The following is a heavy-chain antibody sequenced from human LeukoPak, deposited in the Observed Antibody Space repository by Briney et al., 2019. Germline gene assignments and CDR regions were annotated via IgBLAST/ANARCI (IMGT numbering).Heavy chain of an antibody. Sequence: GGSLRLSCAASGFTFSSYGMHWVRQAPGKGLEWVAVIWYDGSNKYYADSVKGRFTISRDNSKNTLYLQTNSLRAEDTAVYYCAREVTMVRGGEVGRLDYWGQGTLVTVSS. J-gene: IGHJ4*02. CDR1: GFTFSSYG. D-gene: IGHD3-10*01. CDR3: AREVTMVRGGEVGRLDY. V-gene: IGHV3-33*01. CDR2: IWYDGSNK.